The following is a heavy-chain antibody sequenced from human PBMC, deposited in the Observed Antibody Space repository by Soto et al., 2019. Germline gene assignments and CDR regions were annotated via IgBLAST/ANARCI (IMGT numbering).Heavy chain of an antibody. V-gene: IGHV3-30-3*01. CDR3: ASLPSYYYDSSGYYGDAFDI. Sequence: GGSLRLSCAASGFTFSSYAMHWVRQAPGKGLEWVAVISYDGSNKYYADSVKGRFTISRDNSKNTLYLQMNSLRAEDTAVYYCASLPSYYYDSSGYYGDAFDIWGQGTMVTVSS. D-gene: IGHD3-22*01. CDR2: ISYDGSNK. CDR1: GFTFSSYA. J-gene: IGHJ3*02.